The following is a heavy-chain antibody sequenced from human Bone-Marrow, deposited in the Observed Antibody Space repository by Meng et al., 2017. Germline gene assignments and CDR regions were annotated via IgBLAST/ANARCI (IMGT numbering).Heavy chain of an antibody. Sequence: HCGAGLLQPSETLSLPCVVSGGSFSDYYWSWIRQPPGKGLEWIGEINHSGSTNYNPSLESRATISVDTSQNNLSLKLSSVTAADSAVYYCARGPTTMAHDFDYWGQGTLVTVSS. J-gene: IGHJ4*02. CDR2: INHSGST. CDR1: GGSFSDYY. V-gene: IGHV4-34*01. CDR3: ARGPTTMAHDFDY. D-gene: IGHD4-11*01.